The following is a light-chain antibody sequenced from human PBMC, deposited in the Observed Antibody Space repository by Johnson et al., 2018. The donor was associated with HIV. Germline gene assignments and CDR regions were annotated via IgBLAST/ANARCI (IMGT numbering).Light chain of an antibody. J-gene: IGLJ1*01. V-gene: IGLV1-51*01. CDR1: SSNIGNNY. CDR2: DNN. CDR3: GTWDSSLSVYV. Sequence: QSVLTQPPSVSAAPGQKVTISCSGSSSNIGNNYVSWYQHLPGTAPQLLIYDNNKLPSGIPDRFSGSKSGTSATLGITGLQPGDEAYYYCGTWDSSLSVYVFGTGTKVTVL.